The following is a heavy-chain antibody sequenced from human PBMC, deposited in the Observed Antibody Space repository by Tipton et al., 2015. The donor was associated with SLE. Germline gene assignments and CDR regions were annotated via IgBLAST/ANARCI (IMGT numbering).Heavy chain of an antibody. CDR1: GFTFSSYG. CDR3: AARGRRDAFDI. V-gene: IGHV3-33*01. J-gene: IGHJ3*02. CDR2: IWYDGSNK. Sequence: SLRLSCAASGFTFSSYGMHWVRQAPGKGLEWVAVIWYDGSNKYYADSVKGRFTISRDNSKNSLYLQMNSLRAEDTALYYCAARGRRDAFDIWGQGTMVTVSS.